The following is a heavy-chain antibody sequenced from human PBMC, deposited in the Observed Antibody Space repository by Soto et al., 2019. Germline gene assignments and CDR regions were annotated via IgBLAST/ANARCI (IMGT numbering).Heavy chain of an antibody. CDR2: ISAYNGNT. Sequence: ASVKVSCKASGYTFTSYGISWVRQAPGQGLEWMGWISAYNGNTNYAQKLQGRVTMTTDTSTSTAYMELRSLRSDDTAVYYCAVTYLIAAAGTFPYCGQGTLVTVSS. D-gene: IGHD6-13*01. CDR1: GYTFTSYG. V-gene: IGHV1-18*01. J-gene: IGHJ4*02. CDR3: AVTYLIAAAGTFPY.